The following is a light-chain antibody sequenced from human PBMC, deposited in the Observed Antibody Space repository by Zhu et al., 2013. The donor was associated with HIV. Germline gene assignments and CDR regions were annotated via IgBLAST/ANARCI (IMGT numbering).Light chain of an antibody. Sequence: QSALTQPASVSGSPGQSITISCTGTSDDVGNFEYVSWYQHHPGKVPKLIIYEVATRPSGISNRFSGSKSGNTASLTISGLQADDEGDYFCNSYTNRRTLVFGGGTRADRP. CDR2: EVA. CDR3: NSYTNRRTLV. J-gene: IGLJ3*02. V-gene: IGLV2-14*01. CDR1: SDDVGNFEY.